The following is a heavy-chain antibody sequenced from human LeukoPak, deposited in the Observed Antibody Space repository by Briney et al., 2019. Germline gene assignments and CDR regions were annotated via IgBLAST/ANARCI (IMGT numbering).Heavy chain of an antibody. J-gene: IGHJ5*02. CDR1: GDSISDFS. CDR2: ISSSGTS. V-gene: IGHV4-59*01. Sequence: SETLSLTCTVSGDSISDFSWTWIRQTPGKGLEWIGFISSSGTSHYSPSLESRVTFSLDTSKSQFSLSLKPVTAADTAVYYCARVFRGAVTSNWFDPWGQGILVTVSS. D-gene: IGHD3-3*01. CDR3: ARVFRGAVTSNWFDP.